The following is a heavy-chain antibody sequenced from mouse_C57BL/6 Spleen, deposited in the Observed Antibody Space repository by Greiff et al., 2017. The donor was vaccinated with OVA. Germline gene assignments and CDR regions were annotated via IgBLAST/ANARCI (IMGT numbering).Heavy chain of an antibody. V-gene: IGHV1-55*01. Sequence: QVQLKQPGAELVKPGASVKMSCKASGYTFTSYWITWVKQRPGQGLEWIGDIYPGSGSTNYNEKFKSKATLTVDTSSSTAYLQLSSLTSEDSAVYYCARWGYGSSLYAMDYWGQGTSVTVSS. D-gene: IGHD1-1*01. CDR3: ARWGYGSSLYAMDY. J-gene: IGHJ4*01. CDR2: IYPGSGST. CDR1: GYTFTSYW.